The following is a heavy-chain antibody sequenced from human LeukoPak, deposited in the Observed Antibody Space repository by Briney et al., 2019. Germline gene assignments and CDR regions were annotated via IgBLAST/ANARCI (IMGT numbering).Heavy chain of an antibody. V-gene: IGHV1-2*02. D-gene: IGHD6-13*01. CDR2: INPNSGGT. Sequence: ALVKVSCKASGYTFTGYYMHWVRQAPGQGLEWMGWINPNSGGTNYAQKFQGRVTMTRDTSISTAYMELSRLRSDDTAVYYCASRRQQLVPKYYYYYYGMDVWGQGTTVTVSS. CDR3: ASRRQQLVPKYYYYYYGMDV. CDR1: GYTFTGYY. J-gene: IGHJ6*02.